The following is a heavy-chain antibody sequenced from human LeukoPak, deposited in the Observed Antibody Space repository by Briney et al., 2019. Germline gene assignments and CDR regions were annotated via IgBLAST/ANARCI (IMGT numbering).Heavy chain of an antibody. V-gene: IGHV4-59*01. CDR3: ARLTGYSSESWSDP. J-gene: IGHJ5*02. CDR1: GGSINSYY. Sequence: PSETLSLTCTVSGGSINSYYWSWIRQPPGKGLEWIGYIYYSGSTNYNPSLKSRVTISVHTSKNQFSLKLSSVTAADTAVYYCARLTGYSSESWSDPWGQGTLVTVSS. CDR2: IYYSGST. D-gene: IGHD3-9*01.